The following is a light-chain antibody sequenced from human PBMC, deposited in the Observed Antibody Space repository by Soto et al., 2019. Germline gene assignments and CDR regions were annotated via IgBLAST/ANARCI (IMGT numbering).Light chain of an antibody. CDR1: SSDVGDYIY. V-gene: IGLV2-14*01. J-gene: IGLJ1*01. CDR2: KVS. Sequence: QSALTQPASVSGSPGQSITISCTGTSSDVGDYIYVSWYQQHPGKAPKLMIYKVSNRPSGVSNRFSGSKSGNTASLTISGLQAEDEADYYCSSYTSSTPFVFGTGTKLTVL. CDR3: SSYTSSTPFV.